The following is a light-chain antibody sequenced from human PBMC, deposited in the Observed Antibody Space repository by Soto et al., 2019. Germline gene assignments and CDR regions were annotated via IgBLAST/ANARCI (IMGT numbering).Light chain of an antibody. Sequence: EIVMTHSPATLSMSPGERATLSCRASQSVSNNLAWYQQKPGQAPRLLIYGASTRATAIPAGFSGSGSGTEFTLTIRSLQSEDFAVYFCQQYDNWPYTFGQGTKLEIK. V-gene: IGKV3-15*01. J-gene: IGKJ2*01. CDR1: QSVSNN. CDR3: QQYDNWPYT. CDR2: GAS.